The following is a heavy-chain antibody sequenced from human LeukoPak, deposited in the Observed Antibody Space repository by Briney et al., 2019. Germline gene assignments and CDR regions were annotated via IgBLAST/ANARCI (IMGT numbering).Heavy chain of an antibody. CDR1: GDSISNYY. Sequence: SETPSLTCSVSGDSISNYYWTWIRQPPGKGLEWIGYIYYSGSTNYNPSLKSRVTISVDTSKNQFSLKLSSVTAADTAVYYCARVNREYYSDTSGYYFPWGQGTLVTVSS. CDR2: IYYSGST. J-gene: IGHJ5*02. CDR3: ARVNREYYSDTSGYYFP. V-gene: IGHV4-59*01. D-gene: IGHD3-22*01.